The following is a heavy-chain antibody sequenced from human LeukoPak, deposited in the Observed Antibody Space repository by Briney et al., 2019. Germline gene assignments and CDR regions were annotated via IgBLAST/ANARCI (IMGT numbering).Heavy chain of an antibody. Sequence: PGGSLRLSCAASGFSVSSNYMSWVRQDPGKGLEWVSVIYSGGSTYYTDSVKGRFTISRDNSKNTLYLQMNSLRPEDTAVYYCARGGYSSGWFHAFDIWGQGTMVTVSS. J-gene: IGHJ3*02. V-gene: IGHV3-66*02. D-gene: IGHD6-19*01. CDR2: IYSGGST. CDR1: GFSVSSNY. CDR3: ARGGYSSGWFHAFDI.